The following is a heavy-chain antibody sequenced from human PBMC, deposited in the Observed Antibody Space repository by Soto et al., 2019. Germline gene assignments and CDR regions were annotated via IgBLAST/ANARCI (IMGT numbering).Heavy chain of an antibody. J-gene: IGHJ3*02. D-gene: IGHD4-17*01. Sequence: SETLSLTCTVSGGSISSYYWSWIRQPPGKGLEWIGYIYYSGSTNYNPSLXXXXXXXXXXXXXXXXXXXXXXXXXXXXXXXXXXXXVRYGDYEVDAFDIWGQGTMVTVSS. CDR3: XXXXVRYGDYEVDAFDI. V-gene: IGHV4-59*01. CDR2: IYYSGST. CDR1: GGSISSYY.